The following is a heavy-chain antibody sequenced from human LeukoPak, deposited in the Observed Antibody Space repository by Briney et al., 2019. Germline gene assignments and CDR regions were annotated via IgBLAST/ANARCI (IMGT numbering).Heavy chain of an antibody. D-gene: IGHD3-16*02. V-gene: IGHV1-18*01. CDR2: ISAYNGNT. CDR1: GYTFTSYG. Sequence: ASVKVSCKASGYTFTSYGISWARQAPGQGLEWMGWISAYNGNTNYAQKLQGRVTMTTDTSTSTAYMELRSLRSDDTAVYYCATDRTITFGGVIVIHRPRRFDYWGQGTLVTVSS. J-gene: IGHJ4*02. CDR3: ATDRTITFGGVIVIHRPRRFDY.